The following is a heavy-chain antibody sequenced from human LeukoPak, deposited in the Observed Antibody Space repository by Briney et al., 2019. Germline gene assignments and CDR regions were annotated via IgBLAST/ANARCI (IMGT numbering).Heavy chain of an antibody. D-gene: IGHD3-10*01. Sequence: GGSLRLSCAASGFTFSSYSMNWVRQAPGKGLEWVSYISSSSTIYYADSVKGRFTISRDNDKNSLYLQMNSLRAEDTAVYYCASLYGSGPNWFDPWGQGTLVTVSS. CDR2: ISSSSTI. V-gene: IGHV3-48*01. CDR1: GFTFSSYS. CDR3: ASLYGSGPNWFDP. J-gene: IGHJ5*02.